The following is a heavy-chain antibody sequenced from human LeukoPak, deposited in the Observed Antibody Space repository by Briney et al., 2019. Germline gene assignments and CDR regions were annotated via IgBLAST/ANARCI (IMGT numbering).Heavy chain of an antibody. CDR2: IKPDGSET. CDR3: GGFGYEAAVDL. J-gene: IGHJ4*02. CDR1: GFMFSTYW. Sequence: PGGSLRLSCAASGFMFSTYWMTWVRQAPGMGLEWVANIKPDGSETYYVDSVKGRFTISRDNTKNLLYLQMNSLRGEAAAVYYCGGFGYEAAVDLWGQGTLVTVSS. V-gene: IGHV3-7*01. D-gene: IGHD6-13*01.